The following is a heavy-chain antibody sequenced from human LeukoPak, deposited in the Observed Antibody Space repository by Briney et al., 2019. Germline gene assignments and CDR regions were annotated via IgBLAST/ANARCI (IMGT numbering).Heavy chain of an antibody. CDR2: MNPNSGNT. CDR1: GYTFTNYA. J-gene: IGHJ4*02. CDR3: ARGASQAAAGTNYFDY. V-gene: IGHV1-8*02. D-gene: IGHD6-13*01. Sequence: ASVKVSCKASGYTFTNYAISWVRQATGQGLEWMGWMNPNSGNTGYAQKFQGRVTMTRNTSISTAYMELSSLRSEDTAVYYCARGASQAAAGTNYFDYWGQGTLVTVSS.